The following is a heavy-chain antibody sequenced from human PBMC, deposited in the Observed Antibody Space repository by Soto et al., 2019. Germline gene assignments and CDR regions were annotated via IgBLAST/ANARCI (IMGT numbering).Heavy chain of an antibody. V-gene: IGHV1-69*13. D-gene: IGHD3-22*01. J-gene: IGHJ4*02. Sequence: AVKVSCKASGGTFSSYAISWVRQAPGQGLEWMGGIIPIFGTANYAQKFQGRVTITADESTSTAYMELSSLRSEDTAVYYCARKMGYYDDRSGYYYFDYWGQGTLVTVSS. CDR3: ARKMGYYDDRSGYYYFDY. CDR2: IIPIFGTA. CDR1: GGTFSSYA.